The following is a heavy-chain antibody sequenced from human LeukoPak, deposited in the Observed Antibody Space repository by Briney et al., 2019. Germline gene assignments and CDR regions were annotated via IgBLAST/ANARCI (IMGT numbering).Heavy chain of an antibody. V-gene: IGHV4-34*01. D-gene: IGHD2-2*01. CDR2: INHSGST. CDR1: GGSFSGYY. Sequence: SETLSLTCAVYGGSFSGYYWSWIRQPPGKGLERIGEINHSGSTNYNPSLKSRVTISVDTSKNQFSLKLSSVTAADTAVYYCARGGVVVPAATAMDVWGKGTTVTVSS. CDR3: ARGGVVVPAATAMDV. J-gene: IGHJ6*04.